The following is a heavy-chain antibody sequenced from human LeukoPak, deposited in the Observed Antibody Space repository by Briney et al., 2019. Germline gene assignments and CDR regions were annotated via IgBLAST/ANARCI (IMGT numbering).Heavy chain of an antibody. CDR2: IWYEGSNK. J-gene: IGHJ6*02. V-gene: IGHV3-33*01. D-gene: IGHD1-26*01. Sequence: GGSLRLSCAASEFTFSSYGLPGVRRAPGMGLEGVAVIWYEGSNKYYADSVKGRFTISRDNAKNSLYLQMNSLRAEDTAVYYCARDREWELLSDYYYGMDVWGQGTTVTVSS. CDR1: EFTFSSYG. CDR3: ARDREWELLSDYYYGMDV.